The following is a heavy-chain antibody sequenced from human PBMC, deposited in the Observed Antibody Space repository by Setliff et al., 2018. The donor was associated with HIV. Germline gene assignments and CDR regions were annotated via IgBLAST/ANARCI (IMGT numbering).Heavy chain of an antibody. Sequence: SETLSLTCTVSGDSISSDFYWGWIRQPPGKGLEWIGSIYHSGSTYFTPSLKSRVTLSVDTSRNNFSLKLSPVTAADTAVYYCVRHGLAGATVDYWGKGTLVTVSA. V-gene: IGHV4-38-2*02. J-gene: IGHJ4*02. CDR2: IYHSGST. CDR1: GDSISSDFY. CDR3: VRHGLAGATVDY. D-gene: IGHD1-26*01.